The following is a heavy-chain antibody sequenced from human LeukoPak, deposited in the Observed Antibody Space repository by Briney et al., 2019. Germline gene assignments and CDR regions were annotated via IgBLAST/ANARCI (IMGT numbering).Heavy chain of an antibody. V-gene: IGHV1-2*02. J-gene: IGHJ5*02. CDR1: GYTFTGYY. CDR2: INPKGGGT. D-gene: IGHD3-10*01. CDR3: ARDRSTDYYGSGSPTNWFDP. Sequence: ASVKVSCKASGYTFTGYYMHWVQQAPGQGLEWMGWINPKGGGTNYAQKFQGRVTMTRDTSISTVYMELTRLRSEDTAVYYCARDRSTDYYGSGSPTNWFDPWGQGTLVTVSS.